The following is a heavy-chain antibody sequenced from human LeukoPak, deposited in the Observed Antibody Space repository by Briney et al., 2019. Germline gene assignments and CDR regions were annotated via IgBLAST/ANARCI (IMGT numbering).Heavy chain of an antibody. D-gene: IGHD2-2*01. V-gene: IGHV3-23*01. J-gene: IGHJ4*02. CDR3: AKVKYLYYYFDY. CDR1: GFTFSSYA. CDR2: ISGSGGST. Sequence: GGSLRLSCAASGFTFSSYAMSWVRQAPGKGLEWVSAISGSGGSTYYADSVKGRFTISRDNSKNTLYLQMNSLRAEDTAVYYYAKVKYLYYYFDYWGQGTLVTVSS.